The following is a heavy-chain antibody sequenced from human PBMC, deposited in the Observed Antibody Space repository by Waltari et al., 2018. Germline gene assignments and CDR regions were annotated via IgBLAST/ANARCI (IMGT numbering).Heavy chain of an antibody. CDR1: GGSISSYY. CDR2: IYYSGST. Sequence: QVQLQESGPGLVKPSETLSLTCTVSGGSISSYYWSWIRQPPGKGLEWIGYIYYSGSTNYNPSLKSRVTISVDTSKNQFSLKLSSVTAADTAVYYCARVDGYNWGWFDPWGQGTLVTVSS. V-gene: IGHV4-59*01. CDR3: ARVDGYNWGWFDP. J-gene: IGHJ5*02. D-gene: IGHD5-12*01.